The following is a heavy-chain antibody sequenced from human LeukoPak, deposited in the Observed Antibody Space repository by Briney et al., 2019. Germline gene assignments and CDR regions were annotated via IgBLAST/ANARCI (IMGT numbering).Heavy chain of an antibody. Sequence: GGSLRLSCAASGFTFNNYAMNWVRQAPGKGLEWVSGISGSGDNTYYADSVKGRFTISRDNSDNTLFLQMNSLKTEDTAVYYCTTLPMVRGVIIEDYWGQGTLVTVSS. CDR3: TTLPMVRGVIIEDY. CDR2: ISGSGDNT. J-gene: IGHJ4*02. V-gene: IGHV3-23*01. CDR1: GFTFNNYA. D-gene: IGHD3-10*01.